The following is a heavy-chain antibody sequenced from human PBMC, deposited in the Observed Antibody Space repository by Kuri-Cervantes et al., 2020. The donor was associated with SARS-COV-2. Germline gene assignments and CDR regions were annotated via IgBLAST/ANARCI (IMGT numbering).Heavy chain of an antibody. CDR3: ARGPLGSYDFWSGYYHNYDY. J-gene: IGHJ4*02. Sequence: ASVKVSCKASGYTFTSDGISWVRQAPGQGLEWMGWISAYNGNTNYAQKLQGRVTMTTDTSTSTAYMELRSLRSDDTAVYYCARGPLGSYDFWSGYYHNYDYWGQGTLVTVSS. CDR2: ISAYNGNT. D-gene: IGHD3-3*01. CDR1: GYTFTSDG. V-gene: IGHV1-18*01.